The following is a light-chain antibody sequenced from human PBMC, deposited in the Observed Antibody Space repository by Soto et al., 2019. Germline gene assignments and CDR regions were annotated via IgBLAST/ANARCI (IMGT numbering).Light chain of an antibody. CDR1: QTISSW. CDR2: TAS. CDR3: QQSFSTPLT. V-gene: IGKV1-39*01. Sequence: DIQMAQSPSTLSGSVGDRVRITFLASQTISSWLAWYQQKPGKAPKLLIYTASSLQTGVPSRFSGSGSGTDFTLTISSLQPEDFATYYCQQSFSTPLTFGGGTKVDIK. J-gene: IGKJ4*01.